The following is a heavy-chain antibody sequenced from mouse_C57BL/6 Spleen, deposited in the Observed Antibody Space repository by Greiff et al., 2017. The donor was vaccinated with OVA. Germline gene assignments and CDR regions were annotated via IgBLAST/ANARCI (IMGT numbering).Heavy chain of an antibody. CDR1: GFTFSDYG. CDR3: ARGYYGNYVPY. D-gene: IGHD2-1*01. J-gene: IGHJ3*01. Sequence: EVKLMESGGGLVKPGGSLKLSCAASGFTFSDYGMHWVRQAPETGLEWVAYISSGSSTIYYADTVKGRFTISRDNAKNTLFLQMTSLRSEDTAMYYCARGYYGNYVPYWGQGTLVTVSA. CDR2: ISSGSSTI. V-gene: IGHV5-17*01.